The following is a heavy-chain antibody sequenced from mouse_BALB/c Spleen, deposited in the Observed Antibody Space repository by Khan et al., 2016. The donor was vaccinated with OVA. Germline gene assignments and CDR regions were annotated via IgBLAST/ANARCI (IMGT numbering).Heavy chain of an antibody. Sequence: QVQLKESGAELAKPGASVKMSCKASGYTFTSYWMHWIKQRPGQGLEWIGYINPTSGYTDYNQKFKDKATLTADKSSSTAYMQLSSLTSDDSAVYYCARDRFDYWGQGTVVTVSA. J-gene: IGHJ2*01. V-gene: IGHV1-7*01. CDR2: INPTSGYT. CDR3: ARDRFDY. CDR1: GYTFTSYW.